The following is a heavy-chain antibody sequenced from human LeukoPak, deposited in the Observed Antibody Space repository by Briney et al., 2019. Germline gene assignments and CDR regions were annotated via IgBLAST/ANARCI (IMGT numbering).Heavy chain of an antibody. CDR2: ISYDGSYK. D-gene: IGHD3-10*01. CDR1: GFTFGTYG. V-gene: IGHV3-30*18. Sequence: GRSLRLSCAASGFTFGTYGMHWVRQAPGKGLEWVALISYDGSYKNYADSVKGRFSISRDTSRNTLFLQMNGLRTEDTAVYYCAKDLRAYRGSGGPYVDTWGQGTLVAVSS. CDR3: AKDLRAYRGSGGPYVDT. J-gene: IGHJ5*02.